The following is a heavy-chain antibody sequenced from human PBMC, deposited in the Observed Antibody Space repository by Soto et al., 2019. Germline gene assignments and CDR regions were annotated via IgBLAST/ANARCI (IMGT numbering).Heavy chain of an antibody. V-gene: IGHV5-51*01. Sequence: GESLKISCKASGYRFTSSWIGWVRQMPGKGLEWMGIIYPGDSDTRYRPSFQGQVTISADKSSSTAYLQWNSLQASDTAMYYCARLPGIVAPGTVFLDNWGQGTMVTFSS. D-gene: IGHD1-1*01. CDR2: IYPGDSDT. CDR1: GYRFTSSW. J-gene: IGHJ4*02. CDR3: ARLPGIVAPGTVFLDN.